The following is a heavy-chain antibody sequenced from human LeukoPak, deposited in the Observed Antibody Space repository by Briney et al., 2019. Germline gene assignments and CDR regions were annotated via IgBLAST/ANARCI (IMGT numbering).Heavy chain of an antibody. CDR1: GFTFSTYE. V-gene: IGHV3-48*03. J-gene: IGHJ6*03. Sequence: GGSLRLPCAASGFTFSTYEMNWVRQAPGKGLEWVSYISSSGSTIYYADSVKGRFTISRDNAKNSLYLQMNSLRAEDTAVYYCARTKYSSSWFGEGDYYYYMDVWGKGTTVTVSS. D-gene: IGHD6-13*01. CDR2: ISSSGSTI. CDR3: ARTKYSSSWFGEGDYYYYMDV.